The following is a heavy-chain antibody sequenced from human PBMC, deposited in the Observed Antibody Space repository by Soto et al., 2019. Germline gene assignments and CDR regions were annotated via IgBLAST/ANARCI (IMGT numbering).Heavy chain of an antibody. D-gene: IGHD3-22*01. Sequence: GGSLRLSCAASGFTFGSYSMNWVRQAPGKGLEWVSSISSSSSYIYYADSVKGRFTISRDNAKNTLYLQMNSLRAEDTAVYYCAKDYYDSSGYLGIITPYFDYWGQETLVTVSS. J-gene: IGHJ4*02. CDR1: GFTFGSYS. V-gene: IGHV3-21*04. CDR2: ISSSSSYI. CDR3: AKDYYDSSGYLGIITPYFDY.